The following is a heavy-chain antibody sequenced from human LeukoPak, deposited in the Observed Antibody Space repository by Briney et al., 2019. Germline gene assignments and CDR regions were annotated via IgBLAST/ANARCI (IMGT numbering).Heavy chain of an antibody. CDR3: ARHSSGWEVDY. CDR2: IYYSGST. J-gene: IGHJ4*02. V-gene: IGHV4-31*03. Sequence: SETLSLTCTVSGGSISSGGYYWSWIRQHPGKGLEWIGYIYYSGSTYYNPSLKSRVTISVDTSKNQFSLKLSSVTAADTAVYYCARHSSGWEVDYWGQGTLVTVSS. CDR1: GGSISSGGYY. D-gene: IGHD6-19*01.